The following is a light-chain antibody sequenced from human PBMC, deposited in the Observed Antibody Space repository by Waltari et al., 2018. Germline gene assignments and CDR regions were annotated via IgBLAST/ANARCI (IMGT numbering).Light chain of an antibody. CDR1: QSLGHSDGHTY. Sequence: DVVMTQSPLSLPVTLGQPAPISCMSSQSLGHSDGHTYLMWFHQRPRQSPRRLIYKVSNRESGIPDRFSGSGSDTDFTLKISRVEADDVGVYYCMQGTYWPYTFGQGTRLDIK. CDR3: MQGTYWPYT. V-gene: IGKV2-30*02. J-gene: IGKJ2*01. CDR2: KVS.